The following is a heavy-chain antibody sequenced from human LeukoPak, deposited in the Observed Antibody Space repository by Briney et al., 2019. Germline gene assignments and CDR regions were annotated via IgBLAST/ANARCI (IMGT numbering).Heavy chain of an antibody. D-gene: IGHD4-23*01. V-gene: IGHV4-59*01. CDR2: IYYSGST. CDR1: GGSISSYY. Sequence: SETLSLTCTVSGGSISSYYWSWIRQPPGKGLEWIGYIYYSGSTNYNPSLKSRVTISVDTSKNQFSLKLSSVTAADTAVYYCASVPNCGGNFVSEWGQGTLVTVSS. CDR3: ASVPNCGGNFVSE. J-gene: IGHJ4*02.